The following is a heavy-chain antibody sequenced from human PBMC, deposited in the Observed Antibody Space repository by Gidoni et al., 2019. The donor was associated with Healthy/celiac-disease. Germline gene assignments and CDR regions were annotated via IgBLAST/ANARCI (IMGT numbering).Heavy chain of an antibody. CDR3: ARDCPYSSSWPSGWFDP. J-gene: IGHJ5*02. CDR2: INHSGST. D-gene: IGHD6-13*01. Sequence: QVQLQQWGAGLLKPSETLSLTCAVYGGSFSGYYWSWLRHPPGKGLEWIGEINHSGSTNYNPSLKNRVTISVDTSKNHFSLKLSSVTAADTAVYYCARDCPYSSSWPSGWFDPWGQGTLVTVSS. V-gene: IGHV4-34*01. CDR1: GGSFSGYY.